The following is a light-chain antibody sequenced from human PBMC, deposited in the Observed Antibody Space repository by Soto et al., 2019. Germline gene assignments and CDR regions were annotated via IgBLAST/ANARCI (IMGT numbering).Light chain of an antibody. Sequence: QSVLTQPPSTSGTPGQRVTISCSGTISNIGGNTVNWYQHVPGTAPKLLIYRNNQRPSGVPDRFSGSKSGTSASLAISGLRSEDEADYYCAAWDDSLSGVVFGGGTKVTVL. J-gene: IGLJ2*01. V-gene: IGLV1-47*01. CDR1: ISNIGGNT. CDR3: AAWDDSLSGVV. CDR2: RNN.